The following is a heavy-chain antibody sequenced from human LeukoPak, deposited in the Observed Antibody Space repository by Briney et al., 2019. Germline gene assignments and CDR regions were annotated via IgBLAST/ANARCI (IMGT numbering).Heavy chain of an antibody. CDR2: ISSSGSTI. CDR1: GFTFSSYE. Sequence: GGSLRLSCAASGFTFSSYEMNWVRQAPGKGLEWVSYISSSGSTIYYADSVKGRFTISRDNAKNSLYLQMNSLRAEDTAVHYCAALSITMVRGVSFDPWGQGTLVTVSS. CDR3: AALSITMVRGVSFDP. V-gene: IGHV3-48*03. D-gene: IGHD3-10*01. J-gene: IGHJ5*02.